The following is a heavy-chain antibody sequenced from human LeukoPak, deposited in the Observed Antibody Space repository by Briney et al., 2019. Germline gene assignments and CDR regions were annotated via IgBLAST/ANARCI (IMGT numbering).Heavy chain of an antibody. V-gene: IGHV3-74*01. J-gene: IGHJ4*02. CDR3: AKVRWDNSGWYYLDS. D-gene: IGHD6-19*01. Sequence: PGGSLRLSCAASGFTFSSYWMHWVRQAPGKGLVWVSHINSDGSSTTYADSVKGRFTISRDNAKNTLYLQMNSLRAEDTAVYYCAKVRWDNSGWYYLDSWGQGTLVTVSS. CDR2: INSDGSST. CDR1: GFTFSSYW.